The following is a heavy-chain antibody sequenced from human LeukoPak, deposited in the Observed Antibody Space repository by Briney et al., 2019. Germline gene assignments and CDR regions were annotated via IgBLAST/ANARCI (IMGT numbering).Heavy chain of an antibody. V-gene: IGHV3-21*01. J-gene: IGHJ3*02. CDR2: ISSSSSYI. CDR1: GFTFSNYW. CDR3: ARDLAGLGNAFDI. D-gene: IGHD3-3*02. Sequence: GGSLRLSCAASGFTFSNYWMHWVRQAPGKGLEWVSSISSSSSYIYYADSVKGRFTISRDNAKNSLFLQMNSLRAEDTGVYYCARDLAGLGNAFDIWGQGTMVTVSS.